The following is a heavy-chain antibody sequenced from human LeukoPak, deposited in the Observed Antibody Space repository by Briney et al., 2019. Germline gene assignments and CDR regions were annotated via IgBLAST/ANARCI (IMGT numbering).Heavy chain of an antibody. CDR1: GYTFTDYY. Sequence: ASVKVSCKASGYTFTDYYIHWVRQAPGQRLQWMGWINPNTGATNHAQKFQGRVTMTRDTSITTAYMEVRSLTSDDTAVYFCSRGGGYIWNDNPLFYFDYWGQGTLVTVSS. J-gene: IGHJ4*02. V-gene: IGHV1-2*02. CDR2: INPNTGAT. CDR3: SRGGGYIWNDNPLFYFDY. D-gene: IGHD1-1*01.